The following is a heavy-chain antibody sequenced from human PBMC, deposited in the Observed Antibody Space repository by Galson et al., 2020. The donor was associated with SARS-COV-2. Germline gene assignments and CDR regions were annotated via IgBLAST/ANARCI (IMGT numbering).Heavy chain of an antibody. CDR3: ARGGNIVAKPLDN. D-gene: IGHD5-12*01. J-gene: IGHJ4*02. CDR2: TNPGSGGA. Sequence: ASVKVSCKASGYTFIDFYIHWVRQAPGQRLESLGRTNPGSGGAYYALDFQGRVTMTRDTSITSAYMQLTRLNFDDTAVYFCARGGNIVAKPLDNWGQGTLVTVSS. CDR1: GYTFIDFY. V-gene: IGHV1-2*02.